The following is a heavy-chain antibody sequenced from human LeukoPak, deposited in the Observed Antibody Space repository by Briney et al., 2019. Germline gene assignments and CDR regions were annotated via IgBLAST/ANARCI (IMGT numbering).Heavy chain of an antibody. J-gene: IGHJ6*03. CDR1: GGSFSGYY. V-gene: IGHV4-59*01. CDR3: ARGSGSYGSNMDV. D-gene: IGHD3-10*01. Sequence: ETLSLTCAVYGGSFSGYYWSWIRQPPGKGLEYIGYIYYSGSTNYNPSLKSRVTISIDTSKNQFSLKLNSVTVADTAIYYCARGSGSYGSNMDVWGKGTTVTISS. CDR2: IYYSGST.